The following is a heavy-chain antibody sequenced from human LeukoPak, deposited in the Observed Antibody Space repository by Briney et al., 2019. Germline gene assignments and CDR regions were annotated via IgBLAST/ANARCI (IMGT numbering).Heavy chain of an antibody. CDR3: ARGSYYYGSGSYLSPYDY. Sequence: SETLSLTCTVSGGSISSYYWSWVRQPPGKGLEWVGDIYYSGSTNYNPSLKSRVTISVDTSKNQFSLKLSSVTAADTAVYYCARGSYYYGSGSYLSPYDYWGQGTLVTVSS. J-gene: IGHJ4*02. CDR1: GGSISSYY. V-gene: IGHV4-59*01. D-gene: IGHD3-10*01. CDR2: IYYSGST.